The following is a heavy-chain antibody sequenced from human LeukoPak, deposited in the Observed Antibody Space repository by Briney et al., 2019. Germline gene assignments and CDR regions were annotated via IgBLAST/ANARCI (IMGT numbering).Heavy chain of an antibody. V-gene: IGHV3-23*01. J-gene: IGHJ4*02. CDR2: ISSSGGST. CDR1: GFTFSNYA. CDR3: AKGRDHSDY. Sequence: GGSLRLSCAASGFTFSNYAMGWVRQAPGKGLEWVSAISSSGGSTYYADSVKGRFTISRDSSKNTLCLQMNSLRAEDTAIYYCAKGRDHSDYWGQGTLVTVSS.